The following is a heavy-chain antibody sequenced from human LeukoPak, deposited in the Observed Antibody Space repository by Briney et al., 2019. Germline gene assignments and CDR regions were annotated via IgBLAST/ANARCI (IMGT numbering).Heavy chain of an antibody. CDR3: ARSYCSGGSCYKYYYYMDV. J-gene: IGHJ6*03. Sequence: SETLSLTCTVSGNSISSSSYYWVWIRQPPGKGLEWIGSINYYGKTYYNPSVKSRVTISVDTSKNQFSLKLSSVTAADTAVYYCARSYCSGGSCYKYYYYMDVWGKGTTVTISS. V-gene: IGHV4-39*01. D-gene: IGHD2-15*01. CDR2: INYYGKT. CDR1: GNSISSSSYY.